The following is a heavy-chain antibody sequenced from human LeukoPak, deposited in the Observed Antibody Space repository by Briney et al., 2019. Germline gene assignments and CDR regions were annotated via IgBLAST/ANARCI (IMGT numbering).Heavy chain of an antibody. CDR3: ARRFNYYDSSGYYEGFYFDY. Sequence: GASVKVSCKASGYTFTSYGISWVRQAPGQGLEWMGWISAYAQKCQGRVTMTTDTSTSTAYMELRSLRSDDTAVYYCARRFNYYDSSGYYEGFYFDYWGQGTLVTVSS. CDR1: GYTFTSYG. J-gene: IGHJ4*02. CDR2: ISA. V-gene: IGHV1-18*01. D-gene: IGHD3-22*01.